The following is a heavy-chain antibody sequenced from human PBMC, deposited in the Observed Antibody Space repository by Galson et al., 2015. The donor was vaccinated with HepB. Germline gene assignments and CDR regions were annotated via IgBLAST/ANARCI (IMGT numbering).Heavy chain of an antibody. CDR3: ARAPKYGAIDY. J-gene: IGHJ4*02. V-gene: IGHV3-48*03. CDR2: ISTSDSTI. Sequence: SLRLSCAASAFTFSSYEMNWVRQAPGKGLEWVSFISTSDSTIYYADFVKGRFTISRDNAKNSLFLQTNSLRVEDTAVYYCARAPKYGAIDYWGQGTLVTVSS. CDR1: AFTFSSYE. D-gene: IGHD4-17*01.